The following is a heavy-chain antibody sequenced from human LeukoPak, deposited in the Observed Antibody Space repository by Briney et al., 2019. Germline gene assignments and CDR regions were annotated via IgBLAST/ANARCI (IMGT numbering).Heavy chain of an antibody. CDR3: ARGYGSSTSCLHFDY. J-gene: IGHJ4*02. V-gene: IGHV3-53*01. CDR2: IYSGGST. Sequence: GGSLRLSCAASGFTVSSNYMSWVRQAPGKGLEWVSVIYSGGSTYYADSVKGRFTISRDNSKNTLYLQMNSLRAEDTAVYYCARGYGSSTSCLHFDYWGQGTLVTVSS. CDR1: GFTVSSNY. D-gene: IGHD2-2*01.